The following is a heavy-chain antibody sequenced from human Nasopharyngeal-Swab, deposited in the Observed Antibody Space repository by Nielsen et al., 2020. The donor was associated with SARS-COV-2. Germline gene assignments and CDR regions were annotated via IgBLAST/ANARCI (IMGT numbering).Heavy chain of an antibody. Sequence: SETLSLTCTGSGGSIRSYYWSWIRQPPGKGLEWIGYIFYSGSTNYNPSLKSRVTILVDTYKNQFSLKLTSVTAADTAVYYCARHAVEMAPSGYFDYWGQGTLVTVSS. V-gene: IGHV4-59*08. CDR1: GGSIRSYY. D-gene: IGHD5-24*01. CDR2: IFYSGST. J-gene: IGHJ4*02. CDR3: ARHAVEMAPSGYFDY.